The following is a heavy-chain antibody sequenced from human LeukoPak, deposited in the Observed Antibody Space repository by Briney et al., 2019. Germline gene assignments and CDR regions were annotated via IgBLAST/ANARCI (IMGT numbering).Heavy chain of an antibody. CDR1: GFTFSSYA. Sequence: GGSLRLSCAASGFTFSSYAMSWVRQAPGKGLKWVANIKQDGSEKYYVDSVKGRFTISRDNAKNSLYLQMNSLKTENTAVYYCATDEYNSLFYWGQGTLVTVSS. CDR2: IKQDGSEK. V-gene: IGHV3-7*03. CDR3: ATDEYNSLFY. D-gene: IGHD2/OR15-2a*01. J-gene: IGHJ4*02.